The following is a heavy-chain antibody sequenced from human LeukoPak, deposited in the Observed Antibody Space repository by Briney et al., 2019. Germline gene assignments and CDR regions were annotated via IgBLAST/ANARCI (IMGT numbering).Heavy chain of an antibody. J-gene: IGHJ3*02. CDR3: AKTRDDAFDI. Sequence: GGSLRLSCEVSGFTFSDHYMSWIRQAPGKRLEWVSYISSGSTYTNYADSVEGRFTISRDNAKNSLYLQMNSLRAEDTAVYYCAKTRDDAFDIWGQGTMVTVSS. V-gene: IGHV3-11*06. CDR2: ISSGSTYT. D-gene: IGHD5-24*01. CDR1: GFTFSDHY.